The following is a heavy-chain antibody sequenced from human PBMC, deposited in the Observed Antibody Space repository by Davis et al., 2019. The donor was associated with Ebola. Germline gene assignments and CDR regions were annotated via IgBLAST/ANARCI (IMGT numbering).Heavy chain of an antibody. CDR3: ATGTRPPDRFDF. CDR2: IIPILGIA. V-gene: IGHV1-69*02. CDR1: GGTFSSYT. Sequence: AASVKVSCKASGGTFSSYTISWVRQAPGQGLEWMGRIIPILGIANYAQKFQGRVTITADKSTSTAYMELSSLRSEDTAMYYCATGTRPPDRFDFWGQGTLVTVSS. J-gene: IGHJ4*02. D-gene: IGHD3-22*01.